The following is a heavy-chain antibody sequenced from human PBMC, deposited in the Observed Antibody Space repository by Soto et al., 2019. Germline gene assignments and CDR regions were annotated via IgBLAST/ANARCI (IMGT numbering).Heavy chain of an antibody. CDR2: IWYDGSNK. V-gene: IGHV3-33*01. Sequence: QVQLVESGGGVVQPGRSLRLSCAASGFTFSSYGMHWVRQAPGKGLEWVAVIWYDGSNKYYADSVKGRFTISRDNSKNTLYLQMNSLRAEDTAVYYCARDGNYYGSGSLNKGDYWGQGTLVTVSS. J-gene: IGHJ4*02. CDR3: ARDGNYYGSGSLNKGDY. D-gene: IGHD3-10*01. CDR1: GFTFSSYG.